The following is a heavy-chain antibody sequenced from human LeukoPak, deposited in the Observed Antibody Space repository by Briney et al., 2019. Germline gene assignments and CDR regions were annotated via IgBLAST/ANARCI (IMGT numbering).Heavy chain of an antibody. V-gene: IGHV4-61*01. D-gene: IGHD6-6*01. CDR2: IYYSGST. CDR1: GGSVSSGSYY. J-gene: IGHJ4*02. Sequence: SETLSLTCTVSGGSVSSGSYYWSWIRQPPGKGLEWIGYIYYSGSTYYNPSLKSRVTISVDTSKNQFSLKLSSVTAADTAVYYCATGIAARPGSLDYWGQGTLVTVSS. CDR3: ATGIAARPGSLDY.